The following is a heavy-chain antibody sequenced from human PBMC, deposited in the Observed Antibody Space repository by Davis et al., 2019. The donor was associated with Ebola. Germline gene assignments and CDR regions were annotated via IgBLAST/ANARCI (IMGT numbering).Heavy chain of an antibody. Sequence: PGGSLRLSCAASGFTFSDYYMTWVRQAPGKGLEWISYISTGSTYSSYGDSVRGRFTISRDNAKNSLYLQMDSLRPEDTAVYYCARRPQVQEQPAYYFYGLDVWGQGTTVAVSS. CDR1: GFTFSDYY. CDR3: ARRPQVQEQPAYYFYGLDV. V-gene: IGHV3-11*06. J-gene: IGHJ6*02. CDR2: ISTGST. D-gene: IGHD1/OR15-1a*01.